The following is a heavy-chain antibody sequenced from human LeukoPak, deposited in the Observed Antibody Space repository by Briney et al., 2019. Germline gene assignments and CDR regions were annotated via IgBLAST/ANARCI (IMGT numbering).Heavy chain of an antibody. Sequence: GGSLRLSCAASGFTFHNYAMSWVRQAPGKGLEWVSSVSGSGSSTYYADSVKGRFTISRDNSKNTLYLQMNSLRAEDTAVYYCAKARGWTGDFDYWGQGTLVTVSS. D-gene: IGHD3/OR15-3a*01. V-gene: IGHV3-23*01. CDR3: AKARGWTGDFDY. CDR2: VSGSGSST. J-gene: IGHJ4*02. CDR1: GFTFHNYA.